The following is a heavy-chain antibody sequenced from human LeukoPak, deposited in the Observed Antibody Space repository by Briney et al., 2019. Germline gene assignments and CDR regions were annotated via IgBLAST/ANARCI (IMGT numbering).Heavy chain of an antibody. D-gene: IGHD3-22*01. Sequence: GGSLRLSCAASGFTFSSYSMNWVRQAPGKGLEWVSSISSSSSSYIYYADSVKGRFTISRDNAKNSLYLQMNSLRAEDTAVYYCARDQDSYGQDYYDSSGYYRWGQGTLVTVSS. CDR2: ISSSSSSYI. V-gene: IGHV3-21*01. CDR1: GFTFSSYS. CDR3: ARDQDSYGQDYYDSSGYYR. J-gene: IGHJ4*02.